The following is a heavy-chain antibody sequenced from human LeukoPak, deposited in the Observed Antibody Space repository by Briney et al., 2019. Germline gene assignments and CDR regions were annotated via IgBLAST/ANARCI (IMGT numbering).Heavy chain of an antibody. CDR1: GGSISSSDYY. V-gene: IGHV4-39*07. D-gene: IGHD2-15*01. CDR2: IYYRGST. CDR3: ARGKSSEGYCSGGSCYSQWGRYFDY. Sequence: PSETLSLTCTVSGGSISSSDYYWGWIRQPPGKGLEWIGSIYYRGSTFYNPSLKSPVTISADRSKTQFSLKLSSVTAADTAVYYCARGKSSEGYCSGGSCYSQWGRYFDYWGQGTLVTVSS. J-gene: IGHJ4*02.